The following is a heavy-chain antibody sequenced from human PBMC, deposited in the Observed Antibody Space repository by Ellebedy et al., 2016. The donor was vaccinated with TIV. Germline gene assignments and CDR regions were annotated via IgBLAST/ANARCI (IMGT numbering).Heavy chain of an antibody. J-gene: IGHJ4*02. CDR3: ARRSSYWSALDF. D-gene: IGHD6-19*01. CDR2: IFHSGST. Sequence: MPSETLSLTCAVSGGPVSSNHWWSWVRQPPGKGLEWIGEIFHSGSTNYNPSLKSRVTISVDKSKNQFSLKLTSVTAADTAVYYCARRSSYWSALDFWGQGTLATVSS. CDR1: GGPVSSNHW. V-gene: IGHV4-4*02.